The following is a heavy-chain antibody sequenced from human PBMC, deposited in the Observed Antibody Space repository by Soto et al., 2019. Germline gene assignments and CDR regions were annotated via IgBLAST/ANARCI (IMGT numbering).Heavy chain of an antibody. CDR2: ISGSGDGT. J-gene: IGHJ4*02. D-gene: IGHD5-18*01. V-gene: IGHV3-23*01. Sequence: LRLSCAASGFTFSSFALSWVRQAPGKGLEWVSAISGSGDGTDYADSVKGRFTISRDNSKNTLYLQMNSLRAEDTAVYYCAGPGYSSQDYWGQGALVAVSS. CDR3: AGPGYSSQDY. CDR1: GFTFSSFA.